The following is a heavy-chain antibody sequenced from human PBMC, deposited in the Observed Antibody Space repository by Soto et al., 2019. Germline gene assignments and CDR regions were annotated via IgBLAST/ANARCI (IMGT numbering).Heavy chain of an antibody. V-gene: IGHV5-51*01. CDR2: IYPGDSDT. CDR3: ARHSRWELPFLDY. D-gene: IGHD1-26*01. J-gene: IGHJ4*02. CDR1: GYSFTSYW. Sequence: GESLKISCKGSGYSFTSYWIGWVRQMPGKGLEWMGIIYPGDSDTRYSPSFQGQVAISADKSISTAYLQWSSLKASDTAMYYCARHSRWELPFLDYWGQGTLVTVSS.